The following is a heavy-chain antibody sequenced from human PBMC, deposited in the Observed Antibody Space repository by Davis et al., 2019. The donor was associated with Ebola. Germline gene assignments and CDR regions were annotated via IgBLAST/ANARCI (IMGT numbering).Heavy chain of an antibody. J-gene: IGHJ4*02. D-gene: IGHD3-10*01. CDR2: ISAYNGNT. V-gene: IGHV1-18*01. CDR1: GYTFTSYG. Sequence: ASVKVSCKASGYTFTSYGISWVRQAPGQGLEWMGWISAYNGNTNYAQKLQGRVTMTTDTSTSTAYMELRSLRSDDTAVYYCARGLLWFGELPSYYFDYWGQGTLVTVSS. CDR3: ARGLLWFGELPSYYFDY.